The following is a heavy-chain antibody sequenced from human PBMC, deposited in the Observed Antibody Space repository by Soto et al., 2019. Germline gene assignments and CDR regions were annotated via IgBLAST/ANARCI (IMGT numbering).Heavy chain of an antibody. CDR3: ARNRVDV. J-gene: IGHJ6*02. Sequence: GSLRLSCAASGFTFSIYALSWVRQAPGKGLEWVSYISNSGDTIYYADALKGRLTISRDNAKSSLYLQLNSLRVEDTAVYYCARNRVDVWGQGTTVTVSS. V-gene: IGHV3-48*01. CDR1: GFTFSIYA. CDR2: ISNSGDTI.